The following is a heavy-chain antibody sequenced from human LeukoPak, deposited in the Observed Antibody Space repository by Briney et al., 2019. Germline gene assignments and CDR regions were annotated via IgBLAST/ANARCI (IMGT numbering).Heavy chain of an antibody. CDR1: GASISDYY. Sequence: SETLSLTCSVSGASISDYYWSWIRQPPGKGLEWIGYIFSSGSTSYNPSLKSRVNISVDTSKSHFSLRLDSVTAADTAVYFCARRGRGLTATSFDYWGQGSLVTVSS. D-gene: IGHD1-26*01. CDR3: ARRGRGLTATSFDY. J-gene: IGHJ4*02. V-gene: IGHV4-4*09. CDR2: IFSSGST.